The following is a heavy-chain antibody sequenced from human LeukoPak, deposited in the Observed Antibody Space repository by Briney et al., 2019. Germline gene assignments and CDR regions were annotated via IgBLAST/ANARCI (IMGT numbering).Heavy chain of an antibody. V-gene: IGHV1-69*13. CDR1: GYTFSDYG. CDR3: ASSPDFPDQLLWFGEFTKTYYYYMDV. Sequence: EASVKVSCKASGYTFSDYGITWVRQAPGQGLEWMGGIIPIFGTANYAQKFQGRVTITADESTSTAYMELSSLRSEDTAVYYCASSPDFPDQLLWFGEFTKTYYYYMDVWGQGTPVTVSS. CDR2: IIPIFGTA. J-gene: IGHJ6*03. D-gene: IGHD3-10*01.